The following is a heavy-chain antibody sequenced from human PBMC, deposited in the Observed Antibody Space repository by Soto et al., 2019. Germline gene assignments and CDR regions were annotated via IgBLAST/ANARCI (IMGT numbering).Heavy chain of an antibody. D-gene: IGHD3-22*01. Sequence: PSETLSLTCTVSGGSICSYFWTWIRQPPGEGLEWIGYFYYTGSINYNPSLKSRVTISIDASKNQFSLRLSSVTAADTAVYYCARSMFYSDGSNYSPFDYWGQGTLVTVSS. CDR1: GGSICSYF. V-gene: IGHV4-59*12. CDR2: FYYTGSI. CDR3: ARSMFYSDGSNYSPFDY. J-gene: IGHJ4*02.